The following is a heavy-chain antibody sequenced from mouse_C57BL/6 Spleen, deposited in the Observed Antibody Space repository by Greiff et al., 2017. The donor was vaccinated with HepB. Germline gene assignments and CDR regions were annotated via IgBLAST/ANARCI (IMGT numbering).Heavy chain of an antibody. V-gene: IGHV1-76*01. Sequence: VKLVESGAELVRPGASVKLSCKASGYTFTDYYINWVKQRPGQGLEWIARIYPGSGNTYYNEKFKGKATLTAEKSSSTAYMQLSSLTSEDSAVYFCARLTYYSNYVYYFDYWGQGTTLTVSS. J-gene: IGHJ2*01. D-gene: IGHD2-5*01. CDR3: ARLTYYSNYVYYFDY. CDR1: GYTFTDYY. CDR2: IYPGSGNT.